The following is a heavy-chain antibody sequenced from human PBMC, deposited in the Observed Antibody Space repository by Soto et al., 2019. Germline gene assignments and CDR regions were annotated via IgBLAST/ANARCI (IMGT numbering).Heavy chain of an antibody. CDR3: ARGRSITIFGVVIGVDALYYYGMDV. Sequence: ASVKVSCKASGYTFTSYGISWVRQAPGQGLEWMGWISAYNGNTNYAQKLQGRVTMTTDTSTSTAYMELRSLRADDTAVYYCARGRSITIFGVVIGVDALYYYGMDVWGQGTTVTVSS. CDR1: GYTFTSYG. J-gene: IGHJ6*02. D-gene: IGHD3-3*01. CDR2: ISAYNGNT. V-gene: IGHV1-18*04.